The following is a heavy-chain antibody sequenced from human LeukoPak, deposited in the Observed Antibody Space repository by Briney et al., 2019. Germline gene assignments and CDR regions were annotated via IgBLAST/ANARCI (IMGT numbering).Heavy chain of an antibody. J-gene: IGHJ4*02. V-gene: IGHV5-51*01. CDR3: AIRYSGSYNDY. D-gene: IGHD1-26*01. CDR2: IYPGDSDT. CDR1: GYSFSDYW. Sequence: GESLKISCKGSGYSFSDYWIGWVRQMPGKGLEWMGIIYPGDSDTRYSPSFQGQVTISADKSISTAYLQWNSLKASDTAMYYCAIRYSGSYNDYWGQGALVTVSS.